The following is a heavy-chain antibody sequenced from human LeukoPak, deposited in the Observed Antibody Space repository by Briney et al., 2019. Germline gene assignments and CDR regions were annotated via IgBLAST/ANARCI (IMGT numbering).Heavy chain of an antibody. V-gene: IGHV4-38-2*02. CDR3: ASWGTLIAAAGFDP. CDR2: INHSGST. CDR1: GYSISSGYY. D-gene: IGHD6-13*01. J-gene: IGHJ5*02. Sequence: SETLSLTCTVSGYSISSGYYWSWIRQPPGKGLEWIGEINHSGSTYYNPSLKSRVTISVDTSKNQFSLKLSSVTAADTAVYYCASWGTLIAAAGFDPWGQGTLVTVSS.